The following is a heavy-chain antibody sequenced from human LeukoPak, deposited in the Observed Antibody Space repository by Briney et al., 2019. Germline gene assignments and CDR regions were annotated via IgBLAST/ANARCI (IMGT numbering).Heavy chain of an antibody. CDR2: INGDGRDK. J-gene: IGHJ4*02. Sequence: GGSLRLSGAASGFTFSSYWMNWFRQAPGKGLEWVANINGDGRDKYYVGSVRGRFTISRDNADNALYLQMNSLRGDDTALYYCARGVDSAIDWWGQGTLVTVSS. V-gene: IGHV3-7*01. CDR3: ARGVDSAIDW. CDR1: GFTFSSYW. D-gene: IGHD3-9*01.